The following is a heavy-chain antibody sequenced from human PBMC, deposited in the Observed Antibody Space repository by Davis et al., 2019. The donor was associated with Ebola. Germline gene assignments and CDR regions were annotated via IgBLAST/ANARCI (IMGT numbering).Heavy chain of an antibody. D-gene: IGHD3-3*01. Sequence: AASVKVSCKASGYTFTSYAMHWVRQAPGQRLEWMGWINAGHGNTKYSQKFQGRVTITRDTSASTAYMELSSLRSEDTAVYYCARVAAVLEWLLESWFDPWGQGTLVTVSS. CDR3: ARVAAVLEWLLESWFDP. CDR2: INAGHGNT. J-gene: IGHJ5*02. V-gene: IGHV1-3*01. CDR1: GYTFTSYA.